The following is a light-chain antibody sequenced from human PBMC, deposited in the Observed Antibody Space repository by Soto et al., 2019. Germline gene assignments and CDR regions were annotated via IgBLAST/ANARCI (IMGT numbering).Light chain of an antibody. Sequence: EIVLTQSPATLSLSPGERTTLSCRASQSVSSSLAWYQQKPGQAPRLLIYDASNRATGIPARFSGSGSGTDFTLTISSLGPEDFAVYYCQQRSNWPPLTFGGGTKVEIK. J-gene: IGKJ4*01. V-gene: IGKV3-11*01. CDR2: DAS. CDR3: QQRSNWPPLT. CDR1: QSVSSS.